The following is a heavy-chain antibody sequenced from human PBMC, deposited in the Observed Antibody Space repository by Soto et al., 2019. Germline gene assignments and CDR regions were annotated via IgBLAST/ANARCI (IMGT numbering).Heavy chain of an antibody. V-gene: IGHV3-23*01. CDR2: IIGSGDSA. CDR1: GLTFSKFP. CDR3: TGETYYFDY. D-gene: IGHD3-10*01. Sequence: GGSLRLSCVASGLTFSKFPMTWVRQAPGKGLVWVLSIIGSGDSAYYADSVKGRFIISRDNSKNIHYLQMNSLRVDDTAIYYRTGETYYFDYWGQGTLVTVSS. J-gene: IGHJ4*02.